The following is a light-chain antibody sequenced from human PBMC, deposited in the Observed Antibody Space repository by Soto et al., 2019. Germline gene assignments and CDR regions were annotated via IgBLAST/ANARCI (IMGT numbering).Light chain of an antibody. CDR1: SSDVGSYNL. V-gene: IGLV2-23*02. J-gene: IGLJ1*01. Sequence: SVLTQPASVSGSPGQSITISCTGTSSDVGSYNLVSWYQQHPGKAPKLMIYEVSKRPSGVSNRFSGSKSGNTASLTISGLQAEDEADYYCCSYAGSRRVFGTGTKLTVL. CDR2: EVS. CDR3: CSYAGSRRV.